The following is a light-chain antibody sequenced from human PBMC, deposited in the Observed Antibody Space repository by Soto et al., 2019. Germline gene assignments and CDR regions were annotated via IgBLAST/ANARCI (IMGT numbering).Light chain of an antibody. J-gene: IGKJ1*01. CDR3: HQYYRSPRT. V-gene: IGKV4-1*01. Sequence: DIVMTQSPDSLAVSLGERATINCKSSQSVLHSSNNKNYLAWYQQKPGQPPKLLIYWASTRESGVPDRFSGSGSGTDFTLTITSLQAEDVAVYYCHQYYRSPRTFGQGTKVDI. CDR1: QSVLHSSNNKNY. CDR2: WAS.